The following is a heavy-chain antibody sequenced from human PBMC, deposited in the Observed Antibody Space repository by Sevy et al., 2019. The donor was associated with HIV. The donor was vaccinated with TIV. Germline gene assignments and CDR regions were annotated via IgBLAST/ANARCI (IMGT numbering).Heavy chain of an antibody. D-gene: IGHD3-10*01. CDR3: AKDYLTMVLGIDY. CDR2: IRYGGSNK. V-gene: IGHV3-30*02. Sequence: GGSLRLSCAASGFTFSSYGMHWVRQAPGKGLEWVAFIRYGGSNKYYADSVKGRFTISRDNSKNTLYLQMNSLRAEDTAVYYCAKDYLTMVLGIDYWGQGTLVTVSS. CDR1: GFTFSSYG. J-gene: IGHJ4*02.